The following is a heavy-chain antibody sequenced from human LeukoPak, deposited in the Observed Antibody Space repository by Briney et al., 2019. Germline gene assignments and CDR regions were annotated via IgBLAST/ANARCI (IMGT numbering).Heavy chain of an antibody. J-gene: IGHJ6*03. V-gene: IGHV3-20*01. Sequence: GGSLRLSCAASGFTFDDYGMSWVRQAPGKGLEWVSGINWNGGSTGYADSVKGRFTISRDNAKNSLYLQMNSLRAEDTALYHCARAYGSGSCLYHMDVWGKGTTVTISS. CDR3: ARAYGSGSCLYHMDV. CDR2: INWNGGST. CDR1: GFTFDDYG. D-gene: IGHD3-10*01.